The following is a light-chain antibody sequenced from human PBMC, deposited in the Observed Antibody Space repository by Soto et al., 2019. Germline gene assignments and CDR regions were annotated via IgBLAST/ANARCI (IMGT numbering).Light chain of an antibody. J-gene: IGKJ1*01. CDR3: QQFYMGWT. CDR1: QSISRS. V-gene: IGKV1-5*01. CDR2: DVS. Sequence: DIQMTQSPSTLSASVGDRVTITCRASQSISRSLAWYQHQPGKAPKLLIYDVSSLESGVPSRFSGFGSGTEFTVYINTLQPDDFGTYYCQQFYMGWTFGQGTKVDLK.